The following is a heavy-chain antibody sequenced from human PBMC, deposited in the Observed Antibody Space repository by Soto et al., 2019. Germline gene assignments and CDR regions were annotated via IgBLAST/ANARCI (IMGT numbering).Heavy chain of an antibody. V-gene: IGHV3-9*01. CDR1: GFSFDDYT. D-gene: IGHD3-22*01. J-gene: IGHJ3*02. Sequence: LRLSCGGSGFSFDDYTMHWVRQAPGKGPEWVASLSWNSGFSGYADSVKGRFTISRDNAQSSVHLQMNNLRTEDTALYYCAKGRGTIVVTDAYDIWGQGTMVTVS. CDR2: LSWNSGFS. CDR3: AKGRGTIVVTDAYDI.